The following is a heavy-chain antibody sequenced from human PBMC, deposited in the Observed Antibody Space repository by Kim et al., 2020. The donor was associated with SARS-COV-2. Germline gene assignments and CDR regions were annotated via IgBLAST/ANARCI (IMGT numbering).Heavy chain of an antibody. CDR3: AKDNLHISAPGVYYAF. D-gene: IGHD3-22*01. J-gene: IGHJ3*01. CDR1: GFTFGSYA. CDR2: ISWIGGSI. V-gene: IGHV3-23*01. Sequence: GGSLRLSCAASGFTFGSYAMSWVRQAPGKGLEWVSGISWIGGSIYYADSVKGRFTISRDNAKNSLYLQMNSLRAEDTALYYCAKDNLHISAPGVYYAF.